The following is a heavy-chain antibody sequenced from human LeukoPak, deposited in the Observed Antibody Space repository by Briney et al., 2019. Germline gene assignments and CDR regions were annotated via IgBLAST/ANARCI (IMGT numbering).Heavy chain of an antibody. CDR1: GFTFDDYA. CDR2: ISWNSGSI. V-gene: IGHV3-9*01. CDR3: AKDIGSYSF. D-gene: IGHD3-10*01. Sequence: PGGSLRLSCAASGFTFDDYAMHWVRQAPGKGLEWVSGISWNSGSIGYADSVKGRFTISRDNAKNSLYLQMNSLRAEDTALYYCAKDIGSYSFWGQGTLVTVSS. J-gene: IGHJ4*02.